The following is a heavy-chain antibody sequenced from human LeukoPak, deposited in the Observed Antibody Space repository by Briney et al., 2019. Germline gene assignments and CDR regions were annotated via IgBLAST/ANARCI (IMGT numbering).Heavy chain of an antibody. CDR2: INPSGEST. J-gene: IGHJ4*02. Sequence: ASVKVSCKAFGYSLTNYYVHWVRQAPGQGLEWMGEINPSGESTSYAQKFQGRITVTRDTYTSTVYMDLSSLRSEDTATYYCARGAPTTRIGAGRFDYWGQGSLLTVAS. CDR1: GYSLTNYY. V-gene: IGHV1-46*01. CDR3: ARGAPTTRIGAGRFDY. D-gene: IGHD5-12*01.